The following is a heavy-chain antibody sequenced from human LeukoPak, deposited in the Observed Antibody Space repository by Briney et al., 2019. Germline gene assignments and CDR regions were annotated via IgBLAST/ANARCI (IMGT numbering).Heavy chain of an antibody. CDR2: IGGSGTT. D-gene: IGHD2-15*01. CDR3: AKEGDRGFVVADYFDY. V-gene: IGHV3-23*01. J-gene: IGHJ4*02. CDR1: EFTFSTYS. Sequence: PGGSLRLSCAASEFTFSTYSMAWVRQTPGKGLEWVSVIGGSGTTFYADSVKGRFTISRDNSKNTLYLQVSSLRAEDTAIYYCAKEGDRGFVVADYFDYWGQGTLVTVSS.